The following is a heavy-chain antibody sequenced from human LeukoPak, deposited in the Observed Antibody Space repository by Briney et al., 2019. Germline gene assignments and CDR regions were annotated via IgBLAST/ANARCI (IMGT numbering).Heavy chain of an antibody. CDR1: GFTFSSYA. D-gene: IGHD3-16*01. CDR2: ISYDGSNK. CDR3: AKDGYYDYVWGSFGSYYYYGMDV. J-gene: IGHJ6*02. V-gene: IGHV3-30*04. Sequence: GGSLRLSCAASGFTFSSYAMHWVRQAPGKGLEWVAVISYDGSNKYYADSVKGRFTISRDNSKNTLYLQMNSLRAEDTAVYYCAKDGYYDYVWGSFGSYYYYGMDVWGQGTTVTVSS.